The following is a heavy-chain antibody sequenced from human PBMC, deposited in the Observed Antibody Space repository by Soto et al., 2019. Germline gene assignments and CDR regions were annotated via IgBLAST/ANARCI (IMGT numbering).Heavy chain of an antibody. CDR3: TRHLNWNDWTPFDY. CDR2: INPADSDT. D-gene: IGHD1-20*01. V-gene: IGHV5-51*01. Sequence: PGESLKISCKGSGYRFTSYWVGWVRQMTGKGLEWMGIINPADSDTRYGPSFQGQVTISVDKSISTAYLQWSSLKASDTAMYYCTRHLNWNDWTPFDYWGQGTQVTVYS. CDR1: GYRFTSYW. J-gene: IGHJ4*02.